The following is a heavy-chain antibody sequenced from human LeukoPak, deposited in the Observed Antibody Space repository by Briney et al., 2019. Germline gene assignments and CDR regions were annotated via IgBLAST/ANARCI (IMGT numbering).Heavy chain of an antibody. D-gene: IGHD3-3*01. V-gene: IGHV4-38-2*01. J-gene: IGHJ1*01. CDR2: IYYNGST. CDR3: VLRFLEWLPFQH. CDR1: GYSISSGYY. Sequence: PSETLSLTCAVSGYSISSGYYWRWTRQPPGKGLAWIGTIYYNGSTSYNPSLKGRITISAATSKDQFSLKLSPVTAADTAVYYCVLRFLEWLPFQHWGQRTLVTVSS.